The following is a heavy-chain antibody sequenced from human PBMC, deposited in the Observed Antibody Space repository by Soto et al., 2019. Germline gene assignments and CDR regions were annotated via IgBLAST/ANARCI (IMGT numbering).Heavy chain of an antibody. Sequence: GGSLRLSCAASGFTFSSYWVIWVRQAPGKGLEWVANIRQDGSEKYYVDSVKGRFTISRDNAKNSLYLQMNSLRAEDTAVYYCARVSIAAAVDYWGQGTLVTVSS. CDR2: IRQDGSEK. J-gene: IGHJ4*02. CDR1: GFTFSSYW. D-gene: IGHD6-13*01. CDR3: ARVSIAAAVDY. V-gene: IGHV3-7*04.